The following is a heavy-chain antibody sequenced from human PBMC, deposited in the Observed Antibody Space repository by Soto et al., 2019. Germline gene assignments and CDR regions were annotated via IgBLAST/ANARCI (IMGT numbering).Heavy chain of an antibody. J-gene: IGHJ4*02. Sequence: GGSLRLSCAASGFTFSDHLMTWVRQAPGKGLEWVAHIKPDGREKFYAASVAGRFILSRDNVRNSMNLQMYSLRVEDTAVYYCARGRGSYYDNNDFFDLWGQGAMVTV. V-gene: IGHV3-7*03. CDR3: ARGRGSYYDNNDFFDL. CDR1: GFTFSDHL. CDR2: IKPDGREK. D-gene: IGHD3-10*01.